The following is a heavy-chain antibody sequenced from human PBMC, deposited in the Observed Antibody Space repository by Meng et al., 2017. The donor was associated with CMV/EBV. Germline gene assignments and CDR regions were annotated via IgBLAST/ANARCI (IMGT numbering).Heavy chain of an antibody. D-gene: IGHD4-17*01. CDR2: ISYDGSNK. CDR3: ARNYYGDYVSFLDP. Sequence: QVQLVESGGGVVQSGRSLILSCAASGFTFSSYAMHWVRQAPGKGLEWVAVISYDGSNKYYADSVKGRFTISRDNSKNTLYLQMNSLRAEDTAVYYCARNYYGDYVSFLDPWGQGPLVTVSS. CDR1: GFTFSSYA. J-gene: IGHJ5*02. V-gene: IGHV3-30-3*01.